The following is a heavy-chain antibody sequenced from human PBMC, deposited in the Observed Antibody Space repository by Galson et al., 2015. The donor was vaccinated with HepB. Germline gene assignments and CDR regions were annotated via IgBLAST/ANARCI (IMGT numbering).Heavy chain of an antibody. CDR3: TRDPPLGTPFDY. Sequence: SLRLSCAASGFIFSDYYMIWVRQAPGKGLEWVSSINSGSSYMFYADSVKGRFTISRDNAKNSLYLHMNSLRADDTAVYYCTRDPPLGTPFDYWGQGTLVTVSS. CDR2: INSGSSYM. CDR1: GFIFSDYY. D-gene: IGHD7-27*01. J-gene: IGHJ4*02. V-gene: IGHV3-21*01.